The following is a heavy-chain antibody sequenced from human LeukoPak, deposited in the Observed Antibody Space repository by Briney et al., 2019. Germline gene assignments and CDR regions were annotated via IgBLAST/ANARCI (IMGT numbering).Heavy chain of an antibody. D-gene: IGHD2/OR15-2a*01. J-gene: IGHJ4*02. CDR1: GGSISNRSHF. CDR2: IYYSGYT. V-gene: IGHV4-39*07. Sequence: SETLSLTCTVSGGSISNRSHFWGWIRQTPGKGLEGFGSIYYSGYTYYNPSLKSRVTISVDTSKNQFSLRLNSVTAADTAVYYCARDSAPNLLAYFDYWGQGILVTVSS. CDR3: ARDSAPNLLAYFDY.